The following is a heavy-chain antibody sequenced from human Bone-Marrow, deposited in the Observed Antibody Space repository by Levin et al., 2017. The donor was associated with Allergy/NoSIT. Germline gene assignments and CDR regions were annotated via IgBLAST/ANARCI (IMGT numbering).Heavy chain of an antibody. D-gene: IGHD3-10*01. CDR2: IDQSGTT. J-gene: IGHJ4*02. Sequence: SETLSLTCAVSNSSISSGFHWGWIRQPPGKGLEWIGSIDQSGTTYYNPSLKSRVTISVDTSKNQFSLKLTSMTAADTAVYYCAREGTPQSWDYWGQGTLVSVSS. CDR1: NSSISSGFH. CDR3: AREGTPQSWDY. V-gene: IGHV4-38-2*02.